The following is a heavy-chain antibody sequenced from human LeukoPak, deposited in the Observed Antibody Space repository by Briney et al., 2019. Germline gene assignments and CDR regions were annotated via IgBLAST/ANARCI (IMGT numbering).Heavy chain of an antibody. V-gene: IGHV3-9*01. Sequence: GGSLRLSCAASGFTFDDYAMRWVRQAPGKGLEWVSGISWNSGSIGYADSVKGRFTTSRDNAKNSLYLQMNSLRAEDTALYYCAKALYSYGPGYFDYWGQGTLVTVSS. D-gene: IGHD5-18*01. CDR2: ISWNSGSI. J-gene: IGHJ4*02. CDR3: AKALYSYGPGYFDY. CDR1: GFTFDDYA.